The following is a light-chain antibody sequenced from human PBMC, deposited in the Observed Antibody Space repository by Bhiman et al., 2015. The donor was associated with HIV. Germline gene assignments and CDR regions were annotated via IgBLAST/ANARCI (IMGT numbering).Light chain of an antibody. CDR1: KLGDKY. J-gene: IGLJ2*01. CDR2: QDT. CDR3: QAWDSSTHVV. Sequence: SYELTQPPSVSVSPGQTASITCSGDKLGDKYVSWYQQKPGQSPVLVIYQDTERPSGIPERLSGSNSEHTATLTINETEGLDEAYYYCQAWDSSTHVVFGGGTKLTVL. V-gene: IGLV3-1*01.